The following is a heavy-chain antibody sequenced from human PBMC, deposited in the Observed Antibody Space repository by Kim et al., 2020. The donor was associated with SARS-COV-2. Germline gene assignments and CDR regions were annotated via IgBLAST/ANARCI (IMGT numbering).Heavy chain of an antibody. D-gene: IGHD3-22*01. J-gene: IGHJ5*02. CDR3: ARQGRSSGYYCEYNWFDP. V-gene: IGHV4-39*01. Sequence: RSRVTISVDTSMNQFSLKLSSVTAADKAVYYCARQGRSSGYYCEYNWFDPWGQGTLVTVSS.